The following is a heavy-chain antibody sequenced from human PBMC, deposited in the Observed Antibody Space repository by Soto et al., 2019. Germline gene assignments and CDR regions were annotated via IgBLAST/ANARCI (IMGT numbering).Heavy chain of an antibody. V-gene: IGHV4-39*01. D-gene: IGHD3-22*01. J-gene: IGHJ4*02. CDR1: GGSISSSSYY. Sequence: PSETLSLTCTVSGGSISSSSYYWGWIRQPPGKGLEWIGSIYYSGSTYYNPSLKSRVTISVDTSKNQFSLKLSSVTAADTAVYYCARSEGYYYGSSGEMDYWGQGTLVTVSS. CDR3: ARSEGYYYGSSGEMDY. CDR2: IYYSGST.